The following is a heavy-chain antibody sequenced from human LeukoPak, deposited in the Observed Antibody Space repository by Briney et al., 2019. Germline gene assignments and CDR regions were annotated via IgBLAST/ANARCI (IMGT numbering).Heavy chain of an antibody. CDR2: IYYSGST. CDR3: ARHEGWTPYYYYMDV. Sequence: PSETLSLTCTVSGGSISSSSYYWGWLRQPPGKGLEWIGSIYYSGSTYYNASLKSRVTISVDTSKNQFFLKLSSVTAADTAVYYCARHEGWTPYYYYMDVWGKGTTVTVSS. D-gene: IGHD6-19*01. J-gene: IGHJ6*03. V-gene: IGHV4-39*01. CDR1: GGSISSSSYY.